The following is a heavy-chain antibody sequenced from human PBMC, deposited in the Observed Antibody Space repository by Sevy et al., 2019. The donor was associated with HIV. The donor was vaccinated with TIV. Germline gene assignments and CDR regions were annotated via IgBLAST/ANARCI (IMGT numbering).Heavy chain of an antibody. CDR2: FDPEDRER. CDR1: GKSLTRLS. CDR3: AATREYYYGNSCYSDY. D-gene: IGHD3-22*01. J-gene: IGHJ4*02. V-gene: IGHV1-24*01. Sequence: ASVKVSCKVSGKSLTRLSTHWVRQAPGKGLEWMGSFDPEDRERIYAHKFQGRVTMSEDTATDTASMDLSSLRSDDTAVYYCAATREYYYGNSCYSDYWGQGTLVTVSS.